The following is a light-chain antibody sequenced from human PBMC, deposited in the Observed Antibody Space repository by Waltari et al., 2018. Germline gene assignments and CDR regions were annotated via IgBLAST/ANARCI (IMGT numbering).Light chain of an antibody. V-gene: IGLV1-47*01. J-gene: IGLJ2*01. CDR2: RNN. CDR3: AAWDDSLSGVV. Sequence: QSVLTQPPSASGTPGQSIAISCSGSTSNIGNNYVYWYQQFPGTVPKPLIYRNNQRPSGVPDRFSGSKSGPSASLAISGLQSEDEADYYCAAWDDSLSGVVFGGGTKVTVL. CDR1: TSNIGNNY.